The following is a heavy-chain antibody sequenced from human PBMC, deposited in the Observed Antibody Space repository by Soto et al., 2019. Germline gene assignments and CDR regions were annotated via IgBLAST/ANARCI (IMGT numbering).Heavy chain of an antibody. CDR3: ARAETYYGWGSYLLLGAFDI. Sequence: PSETLSLTCAVSGGSISSGGYSWSWIRQPPGKGLEWIGYIYHSGSTYYNPSLKSRVTISVDRSKNQFSLKLSSVTAADPAVYYCARAETYYGWGSYLLLGAFDIWGQGTMVTVTS. CDR1: GGSISSGGYS. V-gene: IGHV4-30-2*01. J-gene: IGHJ3*02. CDR2: IYHSGST. D-gene: IGHD3-10*01.